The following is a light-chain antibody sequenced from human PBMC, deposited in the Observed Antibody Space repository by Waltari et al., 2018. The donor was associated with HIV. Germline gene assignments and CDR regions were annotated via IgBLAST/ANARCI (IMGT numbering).Light chain of an antibody. CDR3: QSYDSSLSGSWV. CDR2: GSI. Sequence: QSVLTQPPSVSGAPGQRVTLPCTGSSSNTGAGYDVHWYQQLPGTAPNLLIYGSINRPSGVPDRFSGSKSGTSASLAITGLQAEDEADYYCQSYDSSLSGSWVFGGGTKLTVL. CDR1: SSNTGAGYD. J-gene: IGLJ3*02. V-gene: IGLV1-40*01.